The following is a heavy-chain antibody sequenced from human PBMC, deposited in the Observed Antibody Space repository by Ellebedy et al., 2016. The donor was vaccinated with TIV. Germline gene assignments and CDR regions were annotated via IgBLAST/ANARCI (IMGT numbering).Heavy chain of an antibody. CDR2: IYPGDSET. CDR3: VTSSDTMTFDY. CDR1: GYSFMNYW. V-gene: IGHV5-51*01. J-gene: IGHJ4*02. Sequence: PGGSLRLSCKASGYSFMNYWIGWVRQMPGKGPEWMGIIYPGDSETRYSPAFQGQVTISADKFVNFAYLQWSSLKASDTAMYYCVTSSDTMTFDYWGQGSLVTVSS. D-gene: IGHD3-3*01.